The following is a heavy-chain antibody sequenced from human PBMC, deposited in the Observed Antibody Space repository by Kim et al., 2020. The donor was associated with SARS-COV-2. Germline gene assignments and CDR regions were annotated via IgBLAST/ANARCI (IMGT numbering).Heavy chain of an antibody. CDR3: ARARGQLVPPLDY. V-gene: IGHV1-8*01. J-gene: IGHJ4*02. D-gene: IGHD6-6*01. Sequence: YSQKFQGRVTMTRTTSISTAYMELSSLRSEDTAVYYCARARGQLVPPLDYWGQGTLVTVSS.